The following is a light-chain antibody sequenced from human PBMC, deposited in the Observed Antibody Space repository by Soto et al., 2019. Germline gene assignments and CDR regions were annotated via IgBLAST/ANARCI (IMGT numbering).Light chain of an antibody. J-gene: IGKJ4*01. CDR1: QTITNIS. CDR3: QQYGRSPLT. Sequence: EIVLTQSPGTLSLSPGERATLSCRASQTITNISLAWYQQEPGQAPRLLIYGAVSRATGIPNRFSASGSGTEFSLTINKLEPGDSAVYYCQQYGRSPLTVGGGTKVDIK. V-gene: IGKV3-20*01. CDR2: GAV.